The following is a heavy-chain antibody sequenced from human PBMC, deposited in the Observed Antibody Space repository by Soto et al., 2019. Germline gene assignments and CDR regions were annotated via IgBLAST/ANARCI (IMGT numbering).Heavy chain of an antibody. D-gene: IGHD5-18*01. V-gene: IGHV4-39*01. Sequence: SETLSLTCAVYGGSISSSSYYWGWIRQPPGKGLEWIGSICYSGSTYYNPSLKSRVTISVDTSKNQFSLKLSSVTAADTAVYYCARLGDTAILYYYGMDVWGQGTTVTVSS. CDR3: ARLGDTAILYYYGMDV. J-gene: IGHJ6*02. CDR1: GGSISSSSYY. CDR2: ICYSGST.